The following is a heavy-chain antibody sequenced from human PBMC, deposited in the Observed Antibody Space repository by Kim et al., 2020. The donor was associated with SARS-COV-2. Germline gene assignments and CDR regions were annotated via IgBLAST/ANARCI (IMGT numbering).Heavy chain of an antibody. J-gene: IGHJ4*03. CDR1: GGSISSSSYY. V-gene: IGHV4-39*01. CDR3: ARPVIAARRGYFDY. CDR2: IYYSGST. Sequence: SETLSLTCTVSGGSISSSSYYWGWIRQPPGKGLEWIGSIYYSGSTYYNPSLKSRVTISVDTSKNQFSLKLSSVTAADTAVYYCARPVIAARRGYFDYWG. D-gene: IGHD6-6*01.